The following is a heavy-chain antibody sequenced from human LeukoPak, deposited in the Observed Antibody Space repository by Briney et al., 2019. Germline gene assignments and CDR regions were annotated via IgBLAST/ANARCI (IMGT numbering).Heavy chain of an antibody. J-gene: IGHJ4*02. CDR3: ARGEYYDSSGYLLDY. CDR1: GGTISSGSYY. V-gene: IGHV4-61*02. Sequence: SETLPLTCTVSGGTISSGSYYWSWVRQPAGKGLEWIGRIYTSGSTNYNPSLKSRVTISVDTSKNQFSLKLSSVTAADTAVYYCARGEYYDSSGYLLDYWGQGTLVTVSS. CDR2: IYTSGST. D-gene: IGHD3-22*01.